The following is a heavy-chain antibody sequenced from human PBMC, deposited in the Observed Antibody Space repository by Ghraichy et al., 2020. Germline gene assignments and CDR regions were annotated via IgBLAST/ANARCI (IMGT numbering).Heavy chain of an antibody. J-gene: IGHJ1*01. Sequence: GGSLRLSCAASGFTFSSNWMHWVRQAPGKGLVWVSRINSDGSSTSYADSVKGRFTISRDNAKNTLYLQMNSLRAEDTAVYYCVTTPGYCSSATCYEYFQHWGQGTLVIVSS. V-gene: IGHV3-74*01. CDR2: INSDGSST. D-gene: IGHD2-15*01. CDR3: VTTPGYCSSATCYEYFQH. CDR1: GFTFSSNW.